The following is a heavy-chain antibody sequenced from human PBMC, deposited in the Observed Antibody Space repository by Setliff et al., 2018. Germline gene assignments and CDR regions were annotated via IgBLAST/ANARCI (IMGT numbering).Heavy chain of an antibody. CDR2: ISRGGNTI. Sequence: PGGSLRLSCPASGFTFSDYYMTWIRQPPGKGLEWVSYISRGGNTIYYADSVKGRFTISRDNAKNSLYLQMNSLRAEDTAVYSCARDFGSHFFDYWGQGTLVTVSS. CDR3: ARDFGSHFFDY. V-gene: IGHV3-11*04. CDR1: GFTFSDYY. D-gene: IGHD3-16*01. J-gene: IGHJ4*02.